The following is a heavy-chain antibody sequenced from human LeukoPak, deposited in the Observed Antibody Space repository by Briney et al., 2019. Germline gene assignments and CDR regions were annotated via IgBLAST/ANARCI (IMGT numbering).Heavy chain of an antibody. CDR2: IYYSGST. V-gene: IGHV4-30-4*01. Sequence: PSETLSLTCTISGCTISSGDYYWSWIRQPPGQGLEWFGYIYYSGSTYDNTSLKSRVIISVDTSNNQFSLKLSSATAADTAVYYCATGPIDTAMADYYYYAMGVWGKGTTVTVSS. J-gene: IGHJ6*04. D-gene: IGHD5-18*01. CDR1: GCTISSGDYY. CDR3: ATGPIDTAMADYYYYAMGV.